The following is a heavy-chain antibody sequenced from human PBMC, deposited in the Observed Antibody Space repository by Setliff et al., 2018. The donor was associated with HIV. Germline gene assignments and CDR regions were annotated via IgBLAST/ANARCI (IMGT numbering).Heavy chain of an antibody. Sequence: PGGSLRLSCGASGFRFSDYWMTWVRQAPGRGLESVANIKQDGREKFYVDSVKGRFTISRDNAKNSLYLQTNSLRDDDPAVYYWARGSGYTGGWGYGATYNYYMDVWGKGTTVTVSS. CDR1: GFRFSDYW. J-gene: IGHJ6*03. CDR2: IKQDGREK. CDR3: ARGSGYTGGWGYGATYNYYMDV. D-gene: IGHD6-19*01. V-gene: IGHV3-7*03.